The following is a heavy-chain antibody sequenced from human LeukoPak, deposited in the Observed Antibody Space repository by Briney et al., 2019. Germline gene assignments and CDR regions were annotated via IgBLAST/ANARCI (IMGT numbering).Heavy chain of an antibody. CDR3: ARRGAVAEGSRFDP. J-gene: IGHJ5*02. D-gene: IGHD6-19*01. V-gene: IGHV5-51*01. Sequence: GESLKISWKGSGYSFTSYWIAWVRQMPGKGLEWMGILYPGDSDTRYSPSFQGQVTISADRSITTAYLQWSSLKASDTAMYYCARRGAVAEGSRFDPWGQGTLVTVSS. CDR2: LYPGDSDT. CDR1: GYSFTSYW.